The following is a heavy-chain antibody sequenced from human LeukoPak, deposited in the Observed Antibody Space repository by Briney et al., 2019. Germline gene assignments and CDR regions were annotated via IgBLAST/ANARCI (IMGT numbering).Heavy chain of an antibody. CDR2: ISGSGGST. Sequence: GGSLRLSCAASGFTFSSYAMSWVRQAPGKGLEWVSAISGSGGSTYYADSVKGRFTISRDNSKNTLYLQMNSLRAEDTAVYYCAKDQNLFDWLPSPEAFDVWGQGTMVTVSS. J-gene: IGHJ3*01. CDR3: AKDQNLFDWLPSPEAFDV. D-gene: IGHD3-9*01. CDR1: GFTFSSYA. V-gene: IGHV3-23*01.